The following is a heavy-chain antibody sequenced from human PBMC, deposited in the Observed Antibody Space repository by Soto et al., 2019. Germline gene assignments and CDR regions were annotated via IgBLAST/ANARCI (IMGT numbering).Heavy chain of an antibody. CDR3: ARHRWLRSQIDY. V-gene: IGHV4-59*08. Sequence: SETLSLTCTVSGGSISSYYWSWIRRPPGKGLEWIGYIYYSGITNYNPSLKSRVTISVDTSKNQFSLKLSSVTAADTAVYYCARHRWLRSQIDYWGQGTLVTVSS. J-gene: IGHJ4*02. D-gene: IGHD5-12*01. CDR2: IYYSGIT. CDR1: GGSISSYY.